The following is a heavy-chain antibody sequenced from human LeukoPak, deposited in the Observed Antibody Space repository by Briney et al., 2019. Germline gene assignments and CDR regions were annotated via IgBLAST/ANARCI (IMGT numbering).Heavy chain of an antibody. CDR3: ARPSSGSPGFHY. V-gene: IGHV1-8*01. CDR1: GYTFTSYD. J-gene: IGHJ4*02. Sequence: GASVKVSCKASGYTFTSYDINWVRQATGQGLEWMGWMNPNSGNTGYAQKFQGRVTMTRNSSISTAYMELGSLRSEDTAVYYCARPSSGSPGFHYWGQGTLVTVSS. D-gene: IGHD6-19*01. CDR2: MNPNSGNT.